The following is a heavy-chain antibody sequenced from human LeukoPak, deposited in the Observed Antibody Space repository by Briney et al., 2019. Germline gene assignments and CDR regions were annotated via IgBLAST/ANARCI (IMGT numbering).Heavy chain of an antibody. CDR1: GGSVSNYY. V-gene: IGHV4-59*02. Sequence: SETLSLTCSVSGGSVSNYYWSWIRQPPGKGLEWIGYVYYTGSTNYNPSLKSRVTISVDTSKNQFSLKLSSVTAADTAVYYCARGSVAATPVYWGQGTLVTVSS. J-gene: IGHJ4*02. CDR3: ARGSVAATPVY. CDR2: VYYTGST. D-gene: IGHD2-15*01.